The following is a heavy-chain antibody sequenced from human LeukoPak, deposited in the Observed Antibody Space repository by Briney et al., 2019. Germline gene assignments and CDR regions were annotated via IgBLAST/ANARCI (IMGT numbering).Heavy chain of an antibody. V-gene: IGHV3-20*04. CDR3: VRDLSASWYSLGF. J-gene: IGHJ4*01. CDR2: INWDGGAS. D-gene: IGHD6-13*01. CDR1: GSSTADCG. Sequence: GGSLRLSCDASGSSTADCGMSWVRQPPGKGLEWVSGINWDGGASAYSDSVKGRFTISRDHGKNSLYLQMNDLRDDDTALYFCVRDLSASWYSLGFWGQGALLTVSS.